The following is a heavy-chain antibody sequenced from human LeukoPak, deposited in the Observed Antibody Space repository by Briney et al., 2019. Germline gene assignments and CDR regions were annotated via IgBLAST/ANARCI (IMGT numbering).Heavy chain of an antibody. V-gene: IGHV4-39*07. D-gene: IGHD6-13*01. J-gene: IGHJ4*02. CDR1: GGSISSPTYF. CDR2: IYSGGNT. CDR3: ARGRKSYSSSWYASYYMDY. Sequence: PSETLSLTCTVSGGSISSPTYFWGWIRQPPGKGLEWIGSIYSGGNTYYNPSLNSRITISLDTSKNQFSLKLSSVTAADTAVYYCARGRKSYSSSWYASYYMDYWGQGTLVTVSS.